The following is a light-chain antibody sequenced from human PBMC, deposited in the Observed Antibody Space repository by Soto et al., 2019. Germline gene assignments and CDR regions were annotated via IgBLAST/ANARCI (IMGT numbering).Light chain of an antibody. V-gene: IGLV2-8*01. CDR1: SSDVGGYDY. CDR3: SSYAGSDTLV. CDR2: EVY. Sequence: QSSLTQPPSASGSPGQSVAISCTGTSSDVGGYDYVSWFQQHPGKAPKLMIYEVYNRPSGVPDRFSGSKSGNTASLTVSGLQAEDEADYYCSSYAGSDTLVFGGGTQLTVL. J-gene: IGLJ2*01.